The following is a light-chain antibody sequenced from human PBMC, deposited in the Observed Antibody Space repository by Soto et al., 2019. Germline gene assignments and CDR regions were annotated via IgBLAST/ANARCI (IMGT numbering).Light chain of an antibody. Sequence: QLTQSPSSLSASVGDRVTITCRASQGISSFLAWYQQKPGKAPKLLIYGASTLQSGVQSRFSGSGSGTDFTLTIGSLQPEDFATYYCQQLNSFPIPFGPGTKVDI. V-gene: IGKV1-9*01. J-gene: IGKJ3*01. CDR3: QQLNSFPIP. CDR2: GAS. CDR1: QGISSF.